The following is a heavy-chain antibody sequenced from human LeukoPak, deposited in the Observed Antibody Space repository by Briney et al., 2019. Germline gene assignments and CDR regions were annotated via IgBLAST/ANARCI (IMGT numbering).Heavy chain of an antibody. Sequence: PGGSLRLSCVASGFTFSSYWMRWVRHAPGKGLVWVSRINSDGSSTSYADSVKGRFTISRDNAKNTLYLQMNSLRAEDTAVYYCARDAPTVVAFDDAFDIWGQGTMVTVSS. J-gene: IGHJ3*02. CDR1: GFTFSSYW. D-gene: IGHD2-15*01. CDR3: ARDAPTVVAFDDAFDI. V-gene: IGHV3-74*01. CDR2: INSDGSST.